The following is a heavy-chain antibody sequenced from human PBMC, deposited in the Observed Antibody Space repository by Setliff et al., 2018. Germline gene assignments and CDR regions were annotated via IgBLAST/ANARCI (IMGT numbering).Heavy chain of an antibody. D-gene: IGHD6-6*01. J-gene: IGHJ4*02. V-gene: IGHV4-39*07. CDR2: MYPGRNT. CDR1: GGSISSDSHY. CDR3: ARGRNIAARLFDS. Sequence: PSETLSLTCTVSGGSISSDSHYWGWIRQPPGKGLEWIGSMYPGRNTYYNPSLKSRVTMSLDSSKNQFSLRLSSVTAADAAVYYCARGRNIAARLFDSWGQGTRVTVSS.